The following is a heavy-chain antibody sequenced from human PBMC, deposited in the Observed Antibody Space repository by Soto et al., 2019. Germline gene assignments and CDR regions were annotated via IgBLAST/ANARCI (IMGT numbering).Heavy chain of an antibody. CDR3: ARGTLRNDAYDF. CDR1: GYIFTGYY. CDR2: LNPMSDGS. Sequence: QVQLLQSGADVKKPGASVKVSCETSGYIFTGYYMHWVRQAPGQGLEWMGWLNPMSDGSYSAQKFRGRVIMTGYTSTSTAYLEATGLTSVDTAVYFCARGTLRNDAYDFWGQGTLVTVSP. V-gene: IGHV1-2*02. J-gene: IGHJ3*01. D-gene: IGHD1-1*01.